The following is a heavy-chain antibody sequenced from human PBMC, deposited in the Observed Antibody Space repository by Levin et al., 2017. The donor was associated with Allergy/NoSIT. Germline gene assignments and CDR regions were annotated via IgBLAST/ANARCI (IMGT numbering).Heavy chain of an antibody. CDR3: ARGPYSSGSEHYYYYGMDV. CDR2: IYSGGST. J-gene: IGHJ6*02. Sequence: GGSLRLSCAASGFTVSSNYMSWVRQAPGKGLEWVSVIYSGGSTYYADSVKGRFTISRDNSKNTLYLQMNSLRAEDTAVYYCARGPYSSGSEHYYYYGMDVWGQGTTVTVSS. D-gene: IGHD6-19*01. CDR1: GFTVSSNY. V-gene: IGHV3-66*01.